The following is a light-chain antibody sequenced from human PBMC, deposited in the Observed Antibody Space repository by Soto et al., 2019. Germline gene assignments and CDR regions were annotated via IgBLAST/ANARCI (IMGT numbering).Light chain of an antibody. V-gene: IGKV1-39*01. J-gene: IGKJ1*01. CDR2: AAS. CDR3: HQSYSSWT. Sequence: DIQMTQSPSSLSASLGDRVTTTCRASQSIRSHLNWYQQKPGKAPNLLIYAASNLHSGVPSRFSGSGSGTDFTLTISSLQPEDFGTFYCHQSYSSWTFXQGTKLDIK. CDR1: QSIRSH.